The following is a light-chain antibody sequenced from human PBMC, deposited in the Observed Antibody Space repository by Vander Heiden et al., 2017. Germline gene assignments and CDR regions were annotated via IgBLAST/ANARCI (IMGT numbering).Light chain of an antibody. Sequence: DIVMTQSPDSLAVSPGERATINCKSSQNVLHSSNNRNYLAWYQQKPGQPPKLLIYGASNRESGVPERFSGSGSGTDFTLTISSLQAEDVAVYYCQQYYSTPPTFGGGTKVEIK. CDR3: QQYYSTPPT. J-gene: IGKJ4*01. CDR1: QNVLHSSNNRNY. V-gene: IGKV4-1*01. CDR2: GAS.